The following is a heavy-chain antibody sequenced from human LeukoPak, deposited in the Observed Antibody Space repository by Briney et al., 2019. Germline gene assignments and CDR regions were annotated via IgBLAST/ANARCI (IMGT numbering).Heavy chain of an antibody. V-gene: IGHV3-15*01. CDR1: GFTFSNAW. Sequence: GGSLRLPCAASGFTFSNAWMSWVRQAPGKGLEWVGRIKSKTDGGTTDYAAPVKGRFTISRDDSKNTLYLQMNSLKTEDTAVYYCTTDSGVLGELSLDAFDIWGQGTMVTVSS. CDR3: TTDSGVLGELSLDAFDI. CDR2: IKSKTDGGTT. J-gene: IGHJ3*02. D-gene: IGHD3-16*02.